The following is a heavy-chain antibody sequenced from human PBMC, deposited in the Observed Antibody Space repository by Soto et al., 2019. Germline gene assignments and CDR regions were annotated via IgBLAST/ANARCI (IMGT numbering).Heavy chain of an antibody. D-gene: IGHD2-2*02. J-gene: IGHJ6*02. CDR2: IRSKANSYAT. Sequence: EVQLVESGGGLVQPGGSLKLSCAASGFTFSGSAMHWVRQASGKGLEWVGRIRSKANSYATAYAASVKGRFTISRDDSKNTAYLQMNSLKTEDTAVYYCTSTEDCSSTSCYTLYYYGMDVWGQGTTVTVSS. V-gene: IGHV3-73*02. CDR3: TSTEDCSSTSCYTLYYYGMDV. CDR1: GFTFSGSA.